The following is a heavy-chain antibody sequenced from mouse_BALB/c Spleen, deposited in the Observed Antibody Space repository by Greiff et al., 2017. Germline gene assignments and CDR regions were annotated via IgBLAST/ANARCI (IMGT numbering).Heavy chain of an antibody. Sequence: DVHLVESGGGLVQPGGSRKLSCAASGFTFSSFGMHWVRQAPEKGLEWVAYISSGSSTIYYADTVKGRFTISRDNPKNTLFLQMTSLRSEDTAMYYCARYGKGGYFDVWGAGTTVTVSS. CDR1: GFTFSSFG. J-gene: IGHJ1*01. D-gene: IGHD1-1*02. CDR2: ISSGSSTI. CDR3: ARYGKGGYFDV. V-gene: IGHV5-17*02.